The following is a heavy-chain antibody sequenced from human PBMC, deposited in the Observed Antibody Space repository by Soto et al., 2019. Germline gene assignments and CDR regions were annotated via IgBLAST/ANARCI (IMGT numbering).Heavy chain of an antibody. J-gene: IGHJ5*02. CDR3: ARIPVDTSMIYWLDP. D-gene: IGHD5-18*01. Sequence: LSLTCTVSGGSIDSGDYYWSWIRQPPGKGLEWIGYIYYSGNTNYNPSLKSRVIISVDTSKNLFSLKLTSVTAADTAVYYCARIPVDTSMIYWLDPWGQGTLVTVSS. V-gene: IGHV4-61*08. CDR2: IYYSGNT. CDR1: GGSIDSGDYY.